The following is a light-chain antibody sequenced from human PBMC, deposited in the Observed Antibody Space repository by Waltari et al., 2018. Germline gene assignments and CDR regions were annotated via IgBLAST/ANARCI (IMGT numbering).Light chain of an antibody. V-gene: IGKV3-20*01. J-gene: IGKJ1*01. CDR3: QQYGSSPWT. Sequence: EIVLTQSPGTLSLSPGERATLSCRASQSVSSSYLAVYQQKPGQAPRLLIYGASSRATCIPDRFSDSGSGTDFSRTISRLEPEDFAVYYCQQYGSSPWTFGQGTKVEIK. CDR1: QSVSSSY. CDR2: GAS.